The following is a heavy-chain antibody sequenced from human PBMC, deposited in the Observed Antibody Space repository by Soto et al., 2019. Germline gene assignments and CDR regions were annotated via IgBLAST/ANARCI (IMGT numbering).Heavy chain of an antibody. CDR3: TSPLFHNTTTPAYDMVA. J-gene: IGHJ6*02. CDR2: IRSKANSYAT. Sequence: PGGSLRLCCAASGFTFSGSAIHWVRQASGKGLEWVGRIRSKANSYATAYAASVKGRFTISRDDSKNTAYLQMNSLKTEDTTVYSSTSPLFHNTTTPAYDMVALGEGSTVTVS. D-gene: IGHD1-1*01. CDR1: GFTFSGSA. V-gene: IGHV3-73*01.